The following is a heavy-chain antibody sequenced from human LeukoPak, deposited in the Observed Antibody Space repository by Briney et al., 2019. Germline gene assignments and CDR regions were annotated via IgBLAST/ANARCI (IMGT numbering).Heavy chain of an antibody. Sequence: PGGSLRLSCAASGFTFSSYSMNWVRQTPGQGLEWVSSISVASSYIYYADSVKGRFTISRDNAKNSLYLQMNSLRAEDTGVYYCARDDSSGAWYFDYGRQGTLVSVSS. CDR2: ISVASSYI. V-gene: IGHV3-21*01. CDR3: ARDDSSGAWYFDY. CDR1: GFTFSSYS. J-gene: IGHJ4*02. D-gene: IGHD6-19*01.